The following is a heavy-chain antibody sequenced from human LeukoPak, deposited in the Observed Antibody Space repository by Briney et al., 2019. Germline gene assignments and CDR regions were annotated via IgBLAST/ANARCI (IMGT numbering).Heavy chain of an antibody. D-gene: IGHD2-15*01. V-gene: IGHV4-34*01. CDR1: GGSFSGYY. CDR3: ARGWGYCSGGSCYYYYYYGMDV. CDR2: INHSGST. Sequence: PSETLSLTCAVYGGSFSGYYWSWIRQPPGKGLEWIGEINHSGSTNYNPSLKSRVTISVDTSKNQFSLKLSSVTAAGTAVYYCARGWGYCSGGSCYYYYYYGMDVWGQGTTVTVSS. J-gene: IGHJ6*02.